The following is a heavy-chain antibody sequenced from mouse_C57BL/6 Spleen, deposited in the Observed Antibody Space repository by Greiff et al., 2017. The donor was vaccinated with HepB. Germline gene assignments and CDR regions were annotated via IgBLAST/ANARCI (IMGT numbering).Heavy chain of an antibody. D-gene: IGHD1-1*01. CDR1: GFSFNTYA. Sequence: DVMLVESGGGLVQPKGSLKLSCAASGFSFNTYAMNWVRQAPGKGLEWVARIRSKSNNYATYYADSVKDRLTISRDDSESMLYLQMNNLKTEDTAMYYCVRHETYCGSSYWYFDVWGTGTTVTVSS. CDR2: IRSKSNNYAT. V-gene: IGHV10-1*01. J-gene: IGHJ1*03. CDR3: VRHETYCGSSYWYFDV.